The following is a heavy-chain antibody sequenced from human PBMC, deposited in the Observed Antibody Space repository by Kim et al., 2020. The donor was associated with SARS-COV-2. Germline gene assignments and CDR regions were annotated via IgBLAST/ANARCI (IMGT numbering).Heavy chain of an antibody. V-gene: IGHV1-2*02. J-gene: IGHJ4*02. CDR3: ARDTSMLRFDF. D-gene: IGHD5-18*01. Sequence: TKYAQKCQGRVTMTRDTSISTAYMELSGLTSDDTAMYYCARDTSMLRFDFWGQETLVTVSS. CDR2: T.